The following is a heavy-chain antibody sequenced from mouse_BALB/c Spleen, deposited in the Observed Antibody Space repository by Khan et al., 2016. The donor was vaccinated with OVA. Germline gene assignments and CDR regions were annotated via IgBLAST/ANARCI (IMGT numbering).Heavy chain of an antibody. V-gene: IGHV2-9-2*01. J-gene: IGHJ1*01. CDR3: VRRGNYYGSFYWYFDV. D-gene: IGHD1-1*01. Sequence: QVQLKESGPGLVAPSQSLSITCTVSGFSLTSYDISWIRQPPGKGLEWLGVIWTGGGTNSNSAFMSRLSISKDNSKRQVFLKMNSLQSDDTAIYYCVRRGNYYGSFYWYFDVWGAGTTVTVSS. CDR2: IWTGGGT. CDR1: GFSLTSYD.